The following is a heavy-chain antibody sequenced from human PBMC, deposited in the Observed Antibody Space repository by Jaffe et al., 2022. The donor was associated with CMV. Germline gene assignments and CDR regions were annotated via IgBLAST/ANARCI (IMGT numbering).Heavy chain of an antibody. D-gene: IGHD3-22*01. V-gene: IGHV3-21*01. CDR2: ISSSSSYI. J-gene: IGHJ3*02. Sequence: EVQLVESGGGLVKPGGSLRLSCAASGFTFSSYSMNWVRQAPGKGLEWVSSISSSSSYIYYADSVKGRFTISRDNAKNSLYLQMNSLRAEDTAVYYCARDGRYYYDSTSLDAFDIWGQGTMVTVSS. CDR3: ARDGRYYYDSTSLDAFDI. CDR1: GFTFSSYS.